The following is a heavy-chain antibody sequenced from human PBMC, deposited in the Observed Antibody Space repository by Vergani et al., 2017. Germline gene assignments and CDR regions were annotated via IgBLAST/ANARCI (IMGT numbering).Heavy chain of an antibody. V-gene: IGHV4-38-2*02. CDR2: IYHSGRT. Sequence: QVQLQESGPGLVKPSETLSLICTVSDFSITSGDYWGWIRQPPGKGLEWIGSIYHSGRTYYNPSLRSRLTISVDTSKNQFSLTLRSVTAADTAVYRCGSLDGSLRENWGQGTLVTVSS. J-gene: IGHJ4*02. CDR1: DFSITSGDY. CDR3: GSLDGSLREN. D-gene: IGHD1-26*01.